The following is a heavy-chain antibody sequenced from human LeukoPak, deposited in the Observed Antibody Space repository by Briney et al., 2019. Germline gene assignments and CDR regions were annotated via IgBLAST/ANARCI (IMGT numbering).Heavy chain of an antibody. J-gene: IGHJ4*02. CDR3: ARGYTRSRFAY. V-gene: IGHV4-39*01. Sequence: SETLSLTCTVSGDSIGSSSYYWGWIRQPPGKGLEWIGSFSYSGTTYYHPSLKSRVTISVDTSKNQFSLKLTSLTAADTAVYYCARGYTRSRFAYWGQGTLVTVSS. CDR2: FSYSGTT. D-gene: IGHD5-12*01. CDR1: GDSIGSSSYY.